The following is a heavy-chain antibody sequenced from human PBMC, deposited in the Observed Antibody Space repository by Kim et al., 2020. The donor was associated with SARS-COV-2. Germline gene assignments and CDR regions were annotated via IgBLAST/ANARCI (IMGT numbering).Heavy chain of an antibody. D-gene: IGHD2-15*01. Sequence: SETLSLTCTVSGGSISPFYWSWIRQPPGKGLEWIGYIYYNGHTNYNPSLKSRVTISVDTSKNQFSLRLNSVTAADTAVYYCARVKGAQSCSGGSCYPYFAYWGRGALATVSS. CDR2: IYYNGHT. CDR3: ARVKGAQSCSGGSCYPYFAY. J-gene: IGHJ4*02. CDR1: GGSISPFY. V-gene: IGHV4-59*13.